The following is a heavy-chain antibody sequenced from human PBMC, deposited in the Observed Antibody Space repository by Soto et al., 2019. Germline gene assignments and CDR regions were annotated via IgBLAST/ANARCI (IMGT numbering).Heavy chain of an antibody. J-gene: IGHJ4*02. D-gene: IGHD6-19*01. CDR3: ARDRDWQWRSGGVYYFDY. CDR2: ISAYNGNT. V-gene: IGHV1-18*01. CDR1: GYTFTSYG. Sequence: ASVKVSCKASGYTFTSYGISWVRQAPGQGLEWMGWISAYNGNTNYAQKLQGRVTMTTDTSTSTAYMELRSLRSDDTAVYYCARDRDWQWRSGGVYYFDYWGQGTLVTVSS.